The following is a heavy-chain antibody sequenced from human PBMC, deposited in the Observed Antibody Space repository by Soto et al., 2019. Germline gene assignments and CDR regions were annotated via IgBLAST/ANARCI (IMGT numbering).Heavy chain of an antibody. CDR1: GGSLSGYY. Sequence: QVQLQQWGAGLLKPSETLSLNCAVTGGSLSGYYWSWIRQPPGKGLEWIGEVKDDGHTNYSPSLRGRVTLSSDPSNNQFSLRLNSVTAADTGVYYCARGQEGVVATHWDQGSLVTVSS. J-gene: IGHJ4*02. CDR2: VKDDGHT. D-gene: IGHD5-12*01. V-gene: IGHV4-34*01. CDR3: ARGQEGVVATH.